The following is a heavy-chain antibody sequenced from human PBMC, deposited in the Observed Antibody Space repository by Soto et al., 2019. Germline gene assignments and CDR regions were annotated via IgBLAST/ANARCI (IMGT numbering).Heavy chain of an antibody. CDR2: INWNGGST. V-gene: IGHV3-20*04. Sequence: EVQLVESGGGVVRPGGSLRLSCAASGFTFDDYGMSWVRQAPGKGLEWVSGINWNGGSTGYADSVKGRFTISRDNAKNSLYLQMNSLRAEGTGLYYCARDPAHYYGGSGSAGSDAFDIWGQGTMVTVSS. J-gene: IGHJ3*02. CDR3: ARDPAHYYGGSGSAGSDAFDI. D-gene: IGHD3-22*01. CDR1: GFTFDDYG.